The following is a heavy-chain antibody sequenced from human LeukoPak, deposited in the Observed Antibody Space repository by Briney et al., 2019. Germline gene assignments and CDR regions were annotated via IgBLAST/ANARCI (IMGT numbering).Heavy chain of an antibody. Sequence: SETLSLTCAVYGGSFSGYYWSWIRQPPGKGLEWIGYIYYSGSTNYNPSLKSRVTISVDTSKNQFSLKLSSVTAEDTAVYYCARASNYYDSSGYDYWGQGTLVTVSS. D-gene: IGHD3-22*01. V-gene: IGHV4-59*01. J-gene: IGHJ4*02. CDR2: IYYSGST. CDR1: GGSFSGYY. CDR3: ARASNYYDSSGYDY.